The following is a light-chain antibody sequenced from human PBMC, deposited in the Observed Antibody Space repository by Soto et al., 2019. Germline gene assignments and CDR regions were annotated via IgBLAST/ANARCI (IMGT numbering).Light chain of an antibody. CDR3: LQYQSYWT. CDR1: QSIRRQ. V-gene: IGKV1-5*03. CDR2: QAS. Sequence: IQMTQSPSTLSASVGDRVSITCRASQSIRRQLAWYQQKPGKAPNLLIYQASNLKTGVPSRFTGSGSGTEFTLTISSLQPDDLATYYCLQYQSYWTFGQGTKVEVK. J-gene: IGKJ1*01.